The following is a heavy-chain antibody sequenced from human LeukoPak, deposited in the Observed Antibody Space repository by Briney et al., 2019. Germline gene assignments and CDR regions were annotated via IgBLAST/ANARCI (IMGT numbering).Heavy chain of an antibody. J-gene: IGHJ4*02. D-gene: IGHD5-18*01. CDR2: ISSSSSYI. CDR1: GFPFSSYS. Sequence: KPGGSLRLSCAASGFPFSSYSMNWVRQAPGKGLEWASSISSSSSYIYYADSVKGRFTISRDNAKNSLYLQMNSLRAEDTAVYYCARDKKDTAMVWGQGTLVTVSS. V-gene: IGHV3-21*01. CDR3: ARDKKDTAMV.